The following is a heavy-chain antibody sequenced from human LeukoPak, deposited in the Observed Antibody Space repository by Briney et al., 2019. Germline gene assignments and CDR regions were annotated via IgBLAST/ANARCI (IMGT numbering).Heavy chain of an antibody. J-gene: IGHJ5*02. Sequence: PGGSLRLSCAASGFTFSTYWMHWVRQAPGKGLVWVSRIKTDGSFTNYADSVKGRFSISRDNAKNTLYLQMSSLRAEDTAVYYCVRGFPGDCSGGSCFSHGWFDPWGQGTLVTVSS. CDR1: GFTFSTYW. D-gene: IGHD2-15*01. CDR2: IKTDGSFT. CDR3: VRGFPGDCSGGSCFSHGWFDP. V-gene: IGHV3-74*01.